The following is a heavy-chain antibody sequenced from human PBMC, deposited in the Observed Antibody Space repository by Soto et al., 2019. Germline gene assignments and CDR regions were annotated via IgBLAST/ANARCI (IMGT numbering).Heavy chain of an antibody. CDR2: INPNSGGT. Sequence: ASVKVSCKASGYTFTGYYMHWVRQAPGQGLEWMGWINPNSGGTNYAQKFQGWVTMTRDTSISTAYMELSRLRSDDTAVYYCARQYSSSEYYYGMDVWGQGTTVTVSS. CDR1: GYTFTGYY. J-gene: IGHJ6*02. CDR3: ARQYSSSEYYYGMDV. D-gene: IGHD6-13*01. V-gene: IGHV1-2*04.